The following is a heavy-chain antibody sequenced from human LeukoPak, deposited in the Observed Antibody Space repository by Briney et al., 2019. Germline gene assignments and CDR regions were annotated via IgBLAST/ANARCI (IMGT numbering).Heavy chain of an antibody. Sequence: SETQSLTCTVSGGSISSYYWSWIRQPPGKGLEWIGYIYYSGSTNYNPSLKSRVTISVDTSKNQFSLKLSSVTAADTAVYYCAREAGSFDYWSQGTLVTVSS. D-gene: IGHD3-10*01. V-gene: IGHV4-59*01. CDR2: IYYSGST. CDR1: GGSISSYY. J-gene: IGHJ4*02. CDR3: AREAGSFDY.